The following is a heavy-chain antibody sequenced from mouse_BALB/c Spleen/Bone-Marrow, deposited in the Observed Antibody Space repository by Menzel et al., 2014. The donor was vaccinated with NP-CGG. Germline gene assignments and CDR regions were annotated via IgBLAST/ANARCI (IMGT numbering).Heavy chain of an antibody. V-gene: IGHV1-4*01. D-gene: IGHD1-1*01. CDR2: INPSSGYT. CDR1: GYAFTSYT. J-gene: IGHJ1*01. CDR3: ARSLRWYFDV. Sequence: QVQLQQSGAELARPGASVKMSCKASGYAFTSYTMHWVKQRPGQGLEWIGYINPSSGYTNYNQKFKDKATLTADKSSSTAYMRLSSLTSEDSAVYYCARSLRWYFDVWGAGTTVTVSS.